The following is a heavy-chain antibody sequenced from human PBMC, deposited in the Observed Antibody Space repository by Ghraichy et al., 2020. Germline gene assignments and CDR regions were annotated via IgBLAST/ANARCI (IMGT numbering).Heavy chain of an antibody. D-gene: IGHD6-6*01. CDR2: ISSTGGYI. Sequence: GGSLRLSCSASQFTFSSFAMHWVRQAPGKGLEYASSISSTGGYIYYTDSVKGRFTISRDNSKNTVYLERSSLRAEDTAVYFCVKGGIYSASSLDFWGQGTPVTVSS. J-gene: IGHJ4*02. V-gene: IGHV3-64D*06. CDR3: VKGGIYSASSLDF. CDR1: QFTFSSFA.